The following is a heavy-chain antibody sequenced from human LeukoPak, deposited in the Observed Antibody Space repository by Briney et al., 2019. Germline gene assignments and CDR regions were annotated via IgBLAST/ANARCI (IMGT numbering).Heavy chain of an antibody. J-gene: IGHJ5*02. CDR1: GYTFTSYD. Sequence: ASVKVSCKASGYTFTSYDINWVRQATGQGLEWMGWMNPNSGNTGYAQKFQGRVTMTRNTSITTAYMELSSLTSEDTAVYYCARVDSSGWLHDNWFDPWGQGTLVTVSS. CDR2: MNPNSGNT. CDR3: ARVDSSGWLHDNWFDP. D-gene: IGHD6-19*01. V-gene: IGHV1-8*01.